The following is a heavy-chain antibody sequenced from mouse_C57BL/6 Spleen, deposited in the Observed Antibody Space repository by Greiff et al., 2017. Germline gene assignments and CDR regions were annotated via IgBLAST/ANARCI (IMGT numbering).Heavy chain of an antibody. CDR3: ARSKDRNFDY. Sequence: QVHVKQPGAELVRPGSSVKLSCKASGYTFTSYWMHWVKQRPIQGLEWIGNIDPSDSETHYNQKFKDKATLTVDKSSSTAYMQLSSLTSEDSAVYYCARSKDRNFDYWGQGTTLTVSS. J-gene: IGHJ2*01. D-gene: IGHD3-3*01. V-gene: IGHV1-52*01. CDR1: GYTFTSYW. CDR2: IDPSDSET.